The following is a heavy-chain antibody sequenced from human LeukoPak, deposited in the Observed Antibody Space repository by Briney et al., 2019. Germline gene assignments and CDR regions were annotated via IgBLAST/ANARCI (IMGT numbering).Heavy chain of an antibody. J-gene: IGHJ4*02. CDR3: AKGHYYGSGSLDY. CDR2: IGGRDGST. V-gene: IGHV3-23*01. CDR1: GITFSTYA. D-gene: IGHD3-10*01. Sequence: GGSLRLSCVASGITFSTYAMSWVRQAPGKGLEWVSAIGGRDGSTYYADSVKGRFTISRDNSKNTLYVQMNSLRAEDTAVYYCAKGHYYGSGSLDYWGQGTLVTVSS.